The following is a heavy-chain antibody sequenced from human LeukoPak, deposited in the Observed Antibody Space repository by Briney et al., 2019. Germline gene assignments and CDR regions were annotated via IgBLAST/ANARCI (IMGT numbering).Heavy chain of an antibody. V-gene: IGHV3-23*01. J-gene: IGHJ4*02. Sequence: GGSLRLSCAASGFTFGSYAMCWVRQAPGKGLEWVSAISGSGGSTYYADSVKGRSTISRDNSKNTLYLQMNSLRAEDTAVYYCASPITIFGVVPLDYWGQGTLVTVSS. CDR1: GFTFGSYA. CDR2: ISGSGGST. CDR3: ASPITIFGVVPLDY. D-gene: IGHD3-3*01.